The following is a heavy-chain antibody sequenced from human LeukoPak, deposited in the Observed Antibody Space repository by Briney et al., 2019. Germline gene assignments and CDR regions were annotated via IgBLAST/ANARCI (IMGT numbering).Heavy chain of an antibody. J-gene: IGHJ2*01. Sequence: KGLEWVSYISSSISTIYYADSVKGRFTISRDNAKNSLYLQMNSMRAEDTAVYYCARDRGRTYYDFLCFQEEDVIRCAVPVSAFLLNRSSDL. D-gene: IGHD3-3*01. V-gene: IGHV3-48*01. CDR3: ARDRGRTYYDFLCFQEEDVIRCAVPVSAFLLNRSSDL. CDR2: ISSSISTI.